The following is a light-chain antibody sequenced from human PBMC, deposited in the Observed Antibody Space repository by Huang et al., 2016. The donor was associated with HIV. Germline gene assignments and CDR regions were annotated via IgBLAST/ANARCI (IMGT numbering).Light chain of an antibody. Sequence: EIVMTQSPGTLSVSPGERATLSCRASQSVSSNLAWYQQTPGQPPRLLIYGAFTRATGIPARFSGSGSGTEFTLTISSLQSEDFAVYYCLQYSNWPQTFGQGTKLEIK. V-gene: IGKV3-15*01. J-gene: IGKJ2*01. CDR3: LQYSNWPQT. CDR2: GAF. CDR1: QSVSSN.